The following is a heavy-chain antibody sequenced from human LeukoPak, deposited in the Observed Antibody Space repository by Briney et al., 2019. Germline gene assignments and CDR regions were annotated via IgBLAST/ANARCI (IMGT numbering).Heavy chain of an antibody. CDR1: GYSFTDYW. CDR3: ARPSSLYGGTSEDY. Sequence: KFGESLEISCKASGYSFTDYWIVWVRQMPGKGLEWMGAIYPGDSDTRYSPSLDGQVTISADKSVSTTYLQWSSLQASDTAMYYCARPSSLYGGTSEDYWGQGTLVTVSS. CDR2: IYPGDSDT. D-gene: IGHD4-23*01. J-gene: IGHJ4*02. V-gene: IGHV5-51*01.